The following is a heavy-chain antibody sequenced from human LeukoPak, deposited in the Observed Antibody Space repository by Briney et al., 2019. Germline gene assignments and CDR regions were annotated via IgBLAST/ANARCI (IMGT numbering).Heavy chain of an antibody. Sequence: PGRSLRPSCAASGFTSSSYAMSWVRQAPGKGLEWVSAISGSGTTYYADSVKGRFTISRDNSKNTLYLQMNSLRAEDTAVYYCAKDHCSGGSCYFDYWGQGTLVTVSS. CDR1: GFTSSSYA. CDR3: AKDHCSGGSCYFDY. D-gene: IGHD2-15*01. J-gene: IGHJ4*02. CDR2: ISGSGTT. V-gene: IGHV3-23*01.